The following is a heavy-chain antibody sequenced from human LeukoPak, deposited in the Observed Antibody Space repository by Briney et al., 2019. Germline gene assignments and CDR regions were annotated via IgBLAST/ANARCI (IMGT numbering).Heavy chain of an antibody. J-gene: IGHJ5*02. Sequence: GGSLRLSCAASGFTFSSYWMHWVRHAPGKGLVWVSRINTDGSSTSYADSVKGRFTISRDNAKNTLYLQMNSMRVEDTAVYYCARVRGQSTYDFWSGPPNWFDPWGQGTLVTVSS. D-gene: IGHD3-3*01. CDR3: ARVRGQSTYDFWSGPPNWFDP. CDR1: GFTFSSYW. V-gene: IGHV3-74*01. CDR2: INTDGSST.